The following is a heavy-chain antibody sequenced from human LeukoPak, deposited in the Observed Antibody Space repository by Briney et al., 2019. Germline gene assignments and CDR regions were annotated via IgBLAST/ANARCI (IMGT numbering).Heavy chain of an antibody. V-gene: IGHV3-7*01. CDR2: INRGGNEK. Sequence: PGGSLRLSCAASGFTFSNYWMSWGRQAPGKGLEWVANINRGGNEKYDVYSEKGRVTIYRDQHNHSRYLQMNSLRAEDTAVYSCASEGCSGGSCYHNWFDPWGEGTLVSVSS. CDR1: GFTFSNYW. CDR3: ASEGCSGGSCYHNWFDP. D-gene: IGHD2-15*01. J-gene: IGHJ5*02.